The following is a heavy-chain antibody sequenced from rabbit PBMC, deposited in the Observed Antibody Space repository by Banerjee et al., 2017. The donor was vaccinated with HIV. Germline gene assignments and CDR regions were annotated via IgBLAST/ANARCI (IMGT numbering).Heavy chain of an antibody. CDR3: ARWPNSFNYRYFNL. V-gene: IGHV1S45*01. CDR1: GFDFSSSYW. CDR2: IDAGSSGST. J-gene: IGHJ4*01. D-gene: IGHD1-1*01. Sequence: QGQLEESGGGLVQPGASLTLTCTASGFDFSSSYWIGWVRQAPGKGLEWIGCIDAGSSGSTYYASWAKGRFTISKTSSTTVTLQMTSLTAADTATYFCARWPNSFNYRYFNLWGPGTLVTVS.